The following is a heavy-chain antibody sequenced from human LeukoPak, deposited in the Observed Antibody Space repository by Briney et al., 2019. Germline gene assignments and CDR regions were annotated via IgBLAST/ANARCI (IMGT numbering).Heavy chain of an antibody. CDR3: ARERGDGSGSYYYYYYYYGMDV. CDR2: ISAYNGNT. D-gene: IGHD3-10*01. J-gene: IGHJ6*02. V-gene: IGHV1-18*01. Sequence: ASVKVSCKASGYTFTSYGISWVRRAPGQGLEWMGWISAYNGNTNYAQKLQGRVTMTTDTSTSTAYMELRSLRSDDTAVYYCARERGDGSGSYYYYYYYYGMDVWGQGTTVTVSS. CDR1: GYTFTSYG.